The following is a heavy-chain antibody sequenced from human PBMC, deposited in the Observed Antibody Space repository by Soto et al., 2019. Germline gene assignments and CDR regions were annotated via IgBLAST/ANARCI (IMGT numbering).Heavy chain of an antibody. D-gene: IGHD3-16*01. J-gene: IGHJ4*02. CDR1: GFTFDDYA. V-gene: IGHV3-9*01. CDR2: ISWNSGSI. CDR3: VKDIRANWGSYFDN. Sequence: GGSLRLSCAASGFTFDDYAMHWVRQAPGKGLEWVSGISWNSGSIGYADSVKGRFTISRDNAKNSLYLQMNSLRAEDTALYYCVKDIRANWGSYFDNWGQGTLVTVSS.